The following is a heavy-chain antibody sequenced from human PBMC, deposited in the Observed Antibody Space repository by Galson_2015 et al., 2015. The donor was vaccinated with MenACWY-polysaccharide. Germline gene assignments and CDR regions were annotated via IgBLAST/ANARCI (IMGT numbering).Heavy chain of an antibody. J-gene: IGHJ4*02. CDR1: GGSIRRTGHY. V-gene: IGHV4-39*07. CDR3: VRAGRTDRGVVGYGWGLDY. Sequence: ETLSLTCTVSGGSIRRTGHYWGWIRQPPGKGLEWTGTVDYSGNSYYNASLKSRITISIDTSRTQFSLKLTSVTAADTAVYYCVRAGRTDRGVVGYGWGLDYWGQGILVTVSS. CDR2: VDYSGNS. D-gene: IGHD5-18*01.